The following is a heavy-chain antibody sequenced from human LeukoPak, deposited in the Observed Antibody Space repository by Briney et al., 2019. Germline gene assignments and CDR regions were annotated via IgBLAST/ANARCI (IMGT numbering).Heavy chain of an antibody. D-gene: IGHD4-17*01. CDR2: IYPNSGGT. Sequence: ASVKVSCKASGYTFTGYYMHWVPQAPGQGLEWMGWIYPNSGGTKYAQKFQGRVTMTRDTSISTAYLELSRLRSDDTAVYYCAREHMTRVTLDYWGQGTLVTVSS. J-gene: IGHJ4*02. V-gene: IGHV1-2*02. CDR1: GYTFTGYY. CDR3: AREHMTRVTLDY.